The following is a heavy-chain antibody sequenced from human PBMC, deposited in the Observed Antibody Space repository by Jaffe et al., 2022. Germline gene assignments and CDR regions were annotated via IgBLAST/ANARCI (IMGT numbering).Heavy chain of an antibody. CDR2: IYYSGST. CDR3: ARGGTIPATAILY. V-gene: IGHV4-59*01. Sequence: QVQLQESGPGLVKPSETLSLTCTVSGGSISSYYWSWIRQPPGKGLEWIGYIYYSGSTNYNPSLKSRVTISVDTSKNQFSLKLSSVTAADTAVYYCARGGTIPATAILYWGQGTLVTVSS. D-gene: IGHD2-2*02. CDR1: GGSISSYY. J-gene: IGHJ4*02.